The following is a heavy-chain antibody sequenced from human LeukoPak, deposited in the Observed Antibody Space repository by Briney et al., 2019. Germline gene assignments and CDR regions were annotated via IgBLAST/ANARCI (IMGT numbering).Heavy chain of an antibody. CDR1: GYTFTSYA. CDR2: INAGNGNT. Sequence: ASVKVSCKASGYTFTSYAMHWVRQAPGQRLEWMGWINAGNGNTKYSQEFQGRVTITRDTSASTAYMELSGLRSDDTAVYYCARAEGYYGSGFFDPWGQGTLVTVSS. D-gene: IGHD3-10*01. V-gene: IGHV1-3*01. CDR3: ARAEGYYGSGFFDP. J-gene: IGHJ5*02.